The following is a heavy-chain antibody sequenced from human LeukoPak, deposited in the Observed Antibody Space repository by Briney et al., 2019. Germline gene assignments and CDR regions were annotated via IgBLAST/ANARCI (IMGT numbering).Heavy chain of an antibody. Sequence: GGSLRLSCAASGFTFSSYTMSCIRQDPRYLQENVSTISGRGGSTYSADSVKGRFTISRDNSKNKLYLQMNSLRAEDTAVYYCVKEGAAVGGKPFDNWGQGTLVTVSA. V-gene: IGHV3-23*01. CDR2: ISGRGGST. J-gene: IGHJ4*02. D-gene: IGHD6-19*01. CDR3: VKEGAAVGGKPFDN. CDR1: GFTFSSYT.